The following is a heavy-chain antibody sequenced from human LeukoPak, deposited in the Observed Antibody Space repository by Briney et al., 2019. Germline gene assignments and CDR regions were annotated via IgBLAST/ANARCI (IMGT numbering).Heavy chain of an antibody. CDR2: ISYDGSSK. Sequence: GGSLRLSCAASGFTFSSNYMSWVGQAPGKGLEGVAVISYDGSSKYYADSVKGRFTISRDNSKNTLYLQMNSLRAEDTAVYYCARARSSYGYGDAFDIWGQGTMVTVSS. J-gene: IGHJ3*02. CDR3: ARARSSYGYGDAFDI. V-gene: IGHV3-30*03. D-gene: IGHD5-18*01. CDR1: GFTFSSNY.